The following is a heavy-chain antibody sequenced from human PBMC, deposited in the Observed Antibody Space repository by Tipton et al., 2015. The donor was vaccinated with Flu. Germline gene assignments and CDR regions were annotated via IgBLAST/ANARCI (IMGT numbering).Heavy chain of an antibody. CDR1: GGSISSYY. Sequence: TLSLTCTVSGGSISSYYWSWIRQPAGKGLEWIGRMYTSGSTNYNPSLKSRVTISVDTSKNQFSLEVTSVTAADTAVYYCARQGTIRGPFQHWGQGSLVTVSS. CDR3: ARQGTIRGPFQH. V-gene: IGHV4-4*07. D-gene: IGHD3-3*01. CDR2: MYTSGST. J-gene: IGHJ1*01.